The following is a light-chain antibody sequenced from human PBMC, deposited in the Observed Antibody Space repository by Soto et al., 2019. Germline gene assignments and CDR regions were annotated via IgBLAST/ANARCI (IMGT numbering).Light chain of an antibody. J-gene: IGLJ3*02. V-gene: IGLV2-23*01. Sequence: QSVLTQPASVSGSPGQSITISCTGTSSDVGSYNLVSWYQQRPGKAPKLMIYEDNKRPSGVSNRFSGSKSGNTASLTISGLQAEDEADYYCCSYAGSSTWVFGGGTKLTVL. CDR1: SSDVGSYNL. CDR2: EDN. CDR3: CSYAGSSTWV.